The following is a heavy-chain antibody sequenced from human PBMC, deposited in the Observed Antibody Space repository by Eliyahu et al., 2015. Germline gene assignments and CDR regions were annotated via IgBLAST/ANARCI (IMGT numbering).Heavy chain of an antibody. CDR3: ARDRRGYSGYEDY. CDR1: GDSVNSGSHY. J-gene: IGHJ4*02. V-gene: IGHV4-61*01. D-gene: IGHD5-12*01. CDR2: MFNSGST. Sequence: QVQLQESGPGVVKPSETXSLTCTVSGDSVNSGSHYWTWIRQPPGKGLEWIGNMFNSGSTKYNPSLNSRVTISVDTSKNQVSLKLRSVTAADTAVYYCARDRRGYSGYEDYWGQGILVTVSS.